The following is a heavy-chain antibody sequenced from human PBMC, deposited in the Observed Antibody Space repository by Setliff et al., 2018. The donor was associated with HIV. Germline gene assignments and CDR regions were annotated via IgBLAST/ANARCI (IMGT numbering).Heavy chain of an antibody. CDR3: ARLAPPDDYGDLGGIDH. CDR2: IYSDGST. D-gene: IGHD4-17*01. V-gene: IGHV3-66*02. J-gene: IGHJ4*02. CDR1: GFTFSDYY. Sequence: GGSLRLSCAASGFTFSDYYMSWVRQAPGKGLEWVSTIYSDGSTYHRDSVKGRFTLSRDNSKNTVYLQVGSLRPDDTAMYYCARLAPPDDYGDLGGIDHWGQGTLVTVSS.